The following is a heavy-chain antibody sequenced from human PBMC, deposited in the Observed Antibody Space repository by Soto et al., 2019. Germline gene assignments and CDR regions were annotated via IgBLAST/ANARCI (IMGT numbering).Heavy chain of an antibody. J-gene: IGHJ5*02. D-gene: IGHD2-2*01. CDR2: INAADGRT. V-gene: IGHV1-3*01. CDR1: GYSFTAYA. CDR3: ARLPFIPAAISWFDP. Sequence: ASVKVSCKAPGYSFTAYAIHWVRQAPGQRLEWMGWINAADGRTKYSQRFQGRVTITRDTSASTVYMGLSSLRSEDTAVYYCARLPFIPAAISWFDPWGQGTPVTVSS.